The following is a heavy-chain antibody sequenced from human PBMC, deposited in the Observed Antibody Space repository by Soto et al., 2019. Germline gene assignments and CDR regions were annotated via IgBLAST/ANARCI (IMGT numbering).Heavy chain of an antibody. J-gene: IGHJ4*02. Sequence: GVSLRLSCAASGFTFSSYGMHWVRQAPGKGLEWVAVISYDGSNKYYADSVKGRFTISRDNSKNTLYLQMNSLRAEDTAVYYCAKSSTMVRGVVGPFDYWGQGTLVTVSS. V-gene: IGHV3-30*18. CDR1: GFTFSSYG. D-gene: IGHD3-10*01. CDR3: AKSSTMVRGVVGPFDY. CDR2: ISYDGSNK.